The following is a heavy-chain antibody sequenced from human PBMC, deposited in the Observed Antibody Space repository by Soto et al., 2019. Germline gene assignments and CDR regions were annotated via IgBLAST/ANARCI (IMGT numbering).Heavy chain of an antibody. Sequence: QVQLVESGGGVVQPGRSLRLSCAASGFTFSSYAMHWVRQAPGKGLEWVAVISYDGSNKYYADSVKGRFTISRDNSKKTLHLQLNSRRGEEKAVYYCAGGPGGYYSMDVWGQGTTVTVSS. CDR3: AGGPGGYYSMDV. V-gene: IGHV3-30-3*01. CDR1: GFTFSSYA. CDR2: ISYDGSNK. D-gene: IGHD3-10*01. J-gene: IGHJ6*02.